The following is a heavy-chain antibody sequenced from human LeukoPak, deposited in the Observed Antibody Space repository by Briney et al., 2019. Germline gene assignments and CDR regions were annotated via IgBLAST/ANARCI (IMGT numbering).Heavy chain of an antibody. CDR3: ASRQGDYYDSSGYYY. CDR2: IIPIFGTA. Sequence: SVKVSCKASGGTFSSYAISWVRQAPGQGLEWMGGIIPIFGTANYAQKFQGRVTITTDESTGTAYMELSSLRSEDTAVYYCASRQGDYYDSSGYYYWGQGTLVTVSS. J-gene: IGHJ4*02. D-gene: IGHD3-22*01. V-gene: IGHV1-69*05. CDR1: GGTFSSYA.